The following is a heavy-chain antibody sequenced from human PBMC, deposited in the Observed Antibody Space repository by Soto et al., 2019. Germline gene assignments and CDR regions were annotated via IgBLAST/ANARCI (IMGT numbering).Heavy chain of an antibody. D-gene: IGHD4-17*01. CDR2: IYHSGNT. CDR3: ARVHGDYGRYFDY. J-gene: IGHJ4*02. CDR1: GGSISSSVYS. V-gene: IGHV4-30-2*01. Sequence: QLQLQESGSGLVKPSQTLSLTCAVSGGSISSSVYSWSWIRQPLGKGLEWVGCIYHSGNTYYNPSLKSRVNISADRSKNQFSLKLSSVTAADTAVYFCARVHGDYGRYFDYWGQGTLVTVSS.